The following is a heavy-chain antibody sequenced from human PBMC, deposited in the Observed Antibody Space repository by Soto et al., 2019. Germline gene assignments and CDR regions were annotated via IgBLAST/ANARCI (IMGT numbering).Heavy chain of an antibody. Sequence: QVQLQESGPGLLKPSETLALTCTVSGVSISSSYWSWIRQSPGKEMQWIGYIYYSGSVKYNPSLNSRVTISADMSRNQLSLRVTPVTAADTALYYCARGMYDSSGFSNPFDIWGQGTMVTVSS. CDR2: IYYSGSV. D-gene: IGHD3-22*01. CDR3: ARGMYDSSGFSNPFDI. J-gene: IGHJ3*02. V-gene: IGHV4-59*01. CDR1: GVSISSSY.